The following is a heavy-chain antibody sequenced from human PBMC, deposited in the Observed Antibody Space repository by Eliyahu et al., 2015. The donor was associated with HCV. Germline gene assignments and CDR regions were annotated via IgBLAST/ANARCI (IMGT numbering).Heavy chain of an antibody. D-gene: IGHD3-10*01. CDR1: GFTFSSYA. V-gene: IGHV3-30*01. CDR2: ISYDGSNK. Sequence: QVQLVESGGGVVQPGRSLRLSCAASGFTFSSYAXXWVRQAPGKGLEWVAVISYDGSNKYYADSVKGRFTISRDNSKNTLYLQMNSLRAEDTAVYYCARDRAPPGFGELLEGYFQHWGQGTLVTVSS. J-gene: IGHJ1*01. CDR3: ARDRAPPGFGELLEGYFQH.